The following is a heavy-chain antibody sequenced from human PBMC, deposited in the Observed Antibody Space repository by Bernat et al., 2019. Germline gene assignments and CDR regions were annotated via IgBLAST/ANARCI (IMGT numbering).Heavy chain of an antibody. Sequence: QLQLQESGPGLVKPSETLSLTCSVSGGSISSSRHFWGWIRQPPGKGLEWIGTIYYSGSTYYNPSLKSRVTISVDTSKNQFSLKLSSVTAADTAVYYCARLTGGVDYWGQGTLVTVSS. CDR2: IYYSGST. J-gene: IGHJ4*02. V-gene: IGHV4-39*01. D-gene: IGHD3-16*01. CDR3: ARLTGGVDY. CDR1: GGSISSSRHF.